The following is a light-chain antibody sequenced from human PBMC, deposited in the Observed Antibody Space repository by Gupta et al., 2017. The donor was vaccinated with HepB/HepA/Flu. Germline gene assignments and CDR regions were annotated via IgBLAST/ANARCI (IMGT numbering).Light chain of an antibody. CDR1: QSVNNY. J-gene: IGKJ2*04. V-gene: IGKV3-11*01. Sequence: EIVFTQSPGTLSLSPGERATLSCRASQSVNNYLAWYQQKPGQAPRLLIYDASNRATGIPARFCGSGFGKHVALTNSSREQEDFAGYYSQQPGDCPLCIFGQGTKLDIK. CDR2: DAS. CDR3: QQPGDCPLCI.